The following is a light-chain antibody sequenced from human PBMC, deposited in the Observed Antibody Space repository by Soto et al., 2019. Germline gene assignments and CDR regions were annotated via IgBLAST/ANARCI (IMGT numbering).Light chain of an antibody. CDR2: GST. CDR3: QSYDSSLGGNYV. V-gene: IGLV1-40*01. Sequence: QSVLSQPPSVSGAPGRRVTISCTGSSSNIGAGYDAHWFQQVPGTAPELLIYGSTNRPSGVPDRFSGSKSGTSASLAITGLQAEDEADYYCQSYDSSLGGNYVFGTGTKVTVL. CDR1: SSNIGAGYD. J-gene: IGLJ1*01.